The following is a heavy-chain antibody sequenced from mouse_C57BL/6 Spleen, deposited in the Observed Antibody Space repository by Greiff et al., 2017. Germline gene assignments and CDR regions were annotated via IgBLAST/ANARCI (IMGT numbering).Heavy chain of an antibody. D-gene: IGHD2-1*01. Sequence: QVQLQQPGAELVKPGASVKLSCKASGYTFTSYWMHWVKQRPGQGLEWIGMIHPNSGSTNYNEKFKSKATLTVDKSSSTAYMQLSSLTSEDSAVYYRARSGVYYGAMDYWGQGTSVTVSS. V-gene: IGHV1-64*01. CDR3: ARSGVYYGAMDY. CDR1: GYTFTSYW. CDR2: IHPNSGST. J-gene: IGHJ4*01.